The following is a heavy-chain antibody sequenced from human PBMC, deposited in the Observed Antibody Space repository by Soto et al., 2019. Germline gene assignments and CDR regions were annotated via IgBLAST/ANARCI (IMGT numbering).Heavy chain of an antibody. D-gene: IGHD3-22*01. J-gene: IGHJ6*02. CDR3: ARDEWLLPSGMDV. CDR1: GYTFTSYA. V-gene: IGHV1-3*01. Sequence: GASMKVSCKTSGYTFTSYAMHWVRQAPGQRLEWMGWINAGNGNTKYSQKFQGRVTITRDTSASTAYMELSSLRSEDTAVYYCARDEWLLPSGMDVWGQGTTVTVSS. CDR2: INAGNGNT.